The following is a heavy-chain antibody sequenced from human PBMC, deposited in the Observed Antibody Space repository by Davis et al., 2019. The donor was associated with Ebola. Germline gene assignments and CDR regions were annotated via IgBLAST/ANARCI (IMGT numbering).Heavy chain of an antibody. CDR1: GYTFTSYD. J-gene: IGHJ5*02. CDR3: ARARLFSLFDP. D-gene: IGHD3-22*01. CDR2: INPNSGGT. Sequence: AASVKVSCKASGYTFTSYDINWVRQATGQGLEWMGCINPNSGGTNYAQKFQGWVTMTRDTSISTAYMELSRLRSDDTAVYYCARARLFSLFDPWGQGTLVTVSS. V-gene: IGHV1-2*04.